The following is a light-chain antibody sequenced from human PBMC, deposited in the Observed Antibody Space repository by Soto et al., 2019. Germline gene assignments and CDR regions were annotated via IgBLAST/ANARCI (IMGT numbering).Light chain of an antibody. V-gene: IGLV2-14*01. Sequence: QSALTQPASVSGSPGQSITISCTGTSSDVGSYIYVSWYQHHPGKAPKLMIYGVSNRPSGVSNRFSGSKSGNTASLTISGLQAEDEAEYYCVSYTTFSSYVFGTGTKVTVL. CDR1: SSDVGSYIY. J-gene: IGLJ1*01. CDR3: VSYTTFSSYV. CDR2: GVS.